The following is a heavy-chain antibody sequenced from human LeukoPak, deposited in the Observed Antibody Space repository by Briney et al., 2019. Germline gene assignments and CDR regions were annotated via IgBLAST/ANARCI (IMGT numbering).Heavy chain of an antibody. J-gene: IGHJ4*02. V-gene: IGHV4-59*08. CDR2: IYYSGST. Sequence: PSETLSLTCTVSGGSISSYYWSWIRQPPGEGLEWIGYIYYSGSTYYNPSLKSRVTISVDTSKNQFSLKLSSVTAADTAVYYCARTAAKISHTDLFDYWGQGTLVTVSS. D-gene: IGHD5-18*01. CDR1: GGSISSYY. CDR3: ARTAAKISHTDLFDY.